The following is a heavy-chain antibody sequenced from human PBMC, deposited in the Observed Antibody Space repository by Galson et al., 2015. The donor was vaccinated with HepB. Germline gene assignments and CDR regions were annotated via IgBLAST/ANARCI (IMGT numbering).Heavy chain of an antibody. CDR3: ARDIRLPLLKAAERFDP. Sequence: SVKVSCKASGYIFNEYGITWVRQAPGQGLEWMGWISGYNGNTKYAERFQGRITMTTDTPTSTAYMELRSLRSDDTAVYFCARDIRLPLLKAAERFDPWGQGTLVTVSS. J-gene: IGHJ5*02. CDR1: GYIFNEYG. CDR2: ISGYNGNT. D-gene: IGHD6-13*01. V-gene: IGHV1-18*01.